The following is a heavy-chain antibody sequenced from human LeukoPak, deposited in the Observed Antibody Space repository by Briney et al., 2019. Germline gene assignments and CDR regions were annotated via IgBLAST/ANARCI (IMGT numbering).Heavy chain of an antibody. Sequence: SETLSLTCTVSGGSISSGGYYWSWIRQHPGKGLEWIGYIYYSGSTYYNPSLKSRVTISVDTSKTQFSLKLSFVTAADTAVSYCASGVVPAAINPFDYWGQGTLVTVSS. CDR1: GGSISSGGYY. CDR3: ASGVVPAAINPFDY. V-gene: IGHV4-31*03. D-gene: IGHD2-2*01. CDR2: IYYSGST. J-gene: IGHJ4*02.